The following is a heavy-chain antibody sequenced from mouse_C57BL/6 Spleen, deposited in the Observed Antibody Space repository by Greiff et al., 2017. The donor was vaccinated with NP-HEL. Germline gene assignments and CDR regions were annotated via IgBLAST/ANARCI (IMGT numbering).Heavy chain of an antibody. D-gene: IGHD1-1*01. Sequence: VQLQQSGPELVKPGASVKMSCKASGYTFTDYNMHWVKQSHGKSLEWIGYINPNNGGTSYNQKFKGKATLTVNKSSSTAYMELRSLTSEDSAVYYCAREDITTVVATFYYFDYWGQGTTLTVSS. CDR3: AREDITTVVATFYYFDY. CDR2: INPNNGGT. J-gene: IGHJ2*01. CDR1: GYTFTDYN. V-gene: IGHV1-22*01.